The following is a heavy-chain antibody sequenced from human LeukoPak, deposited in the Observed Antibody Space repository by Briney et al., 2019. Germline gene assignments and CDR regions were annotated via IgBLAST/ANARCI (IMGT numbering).Heavy chain of an antibody. CDR1: GFTFSLYA. J-gene: IGHJ4*02. CDR3: ARDTFQPGLIDS. Sequence: QPGGSLRVSCAASGFTFSLYAMNWVRQAPGKGLEWVSYINDDSSDIHYADSVKGRFTISRDNARNTLYLQLSSLRAEDTAVYYCARDTFQPGLIDSWGQGTLVIVSS. D-gene: IGHD2-2*01. V-gene: IGHV3-48*04. CDR2: INDDSSDI.